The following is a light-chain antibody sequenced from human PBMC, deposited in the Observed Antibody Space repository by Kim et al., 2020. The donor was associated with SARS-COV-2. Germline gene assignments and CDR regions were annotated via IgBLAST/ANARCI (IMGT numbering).Light chain of an antibody. CDR2: NIN. Sequence: QTVVTQEPSFSVSPGGTVTLTCGLSSGSVSTSHSPSWYQQTPGQPPRTLIYNINTRSSGVPDRFSGFILGNKAALIITGAHPDDESDYYCLLYMGSGTVIFGGGTQLTVL. CDR3: LLYMGSGTVI. J-gene: IGLJ2*01. V-gene: IGLV8-61*01. CDR1: SGSVSTSHS.